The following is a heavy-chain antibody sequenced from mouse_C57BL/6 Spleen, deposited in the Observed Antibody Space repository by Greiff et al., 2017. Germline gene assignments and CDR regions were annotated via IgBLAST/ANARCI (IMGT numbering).Heavy chain of an antibody. Sequence: EVQVVESGGGLVKPGGSLKLSCAASGFTFSDYGMHWVRQAPEKGLEWVAYISSGSSTIYYADTVKGRFTISRDNAKNTLFLQMTSLRSEDTAMYYCARDYYCSSYLYYCAMDYWGQGTSVTVSS. CDR3: ARDYYCSSYLYYCAMDY. CDR1: GFTFSDYG. J-gene: IGHJ4*01. V-gene: IGHV5-17*01. D-gene: IGHD1-1*01. CDR2: ISSGSSTI.